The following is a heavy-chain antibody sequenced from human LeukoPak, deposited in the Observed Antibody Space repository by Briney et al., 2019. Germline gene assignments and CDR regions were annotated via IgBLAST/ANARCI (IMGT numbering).Heavy chain of an antibody. J-gene: IGHJ3*02. Sequence: PSETLSLTCTVSGNSIGSHYWSWIRQPPGKGLEWIGYMYYSGTTNYNPSLKSRVTTSVDTSKNQFSLKLSSVTAADTAVYYCARDQVGATTNDAFDIWGQGTMVTVSS. CDR3: ARDQVGATTNDAFDI. V-gene: IGHV4-59*11. D-gene: IGHD1-26*01. CDR2: MYYSGTT. CDR1: GNSIGSHY.